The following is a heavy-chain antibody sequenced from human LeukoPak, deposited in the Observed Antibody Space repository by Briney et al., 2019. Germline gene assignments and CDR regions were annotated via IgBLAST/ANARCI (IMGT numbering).Heavy chain of an antibody. CDR3: AGDYNSGSYRFDF. CDR2: IYSSGRT. D-gene: IGHD3-10*01. V-gene: IGHV4-59*13. J-gene: IGHJ4*02. CDR1: YGSINSYY. Sequence: SETLSLTCSVSYGSINSYYWSWIRQPPGKGLEWIGYIYSSGRTTYNPSLEGRVTMSVDTSKNQFYLKLTSVTAADTAVYYCAGDYNSGSYRFDFWGRGSLVTVSS.